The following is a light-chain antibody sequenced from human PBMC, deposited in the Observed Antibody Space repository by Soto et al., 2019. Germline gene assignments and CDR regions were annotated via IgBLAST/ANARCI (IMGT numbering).Light chain of an antibody. V-gene: IGLV2-23*01. CDR1: SSDVGSYNL. Sequence: QSALTQPASVSGSPGQSITISCTGTSSDVGSYNLVSWYQQHPGKAPKLMIYEGSKRPSGVSNRFSGSKSGNTASLTISGLQAEGEADYYCCSYAGSSTSVFGGGTQLTVL. J-gene: IGLJ7*01. CDR3: CSYAGSSTSV. CDR2: EGS.